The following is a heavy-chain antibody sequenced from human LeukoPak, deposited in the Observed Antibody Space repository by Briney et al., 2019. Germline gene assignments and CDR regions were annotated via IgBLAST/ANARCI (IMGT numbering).Heavy chain of an antibody. Sequence: PGRSLKLSCTASGFTFDDFAMYWVRQAPGKGLEWVSAISWNSGDIDYAGSVKGRFIISRDNAKNSLYLQMDSLRLEDTALYFCAKDKGASGTYFDYYLDQWGQGTLVTVSS. CDR2: ISWNSGDI. D-gene: IGHD1-26*01. V-gene: IGHV3-9*01. CDR3: AKDKGASGTYFDYYLDQ. CDR1: GFTFDDFA. J-gene: IGHJ4*02.